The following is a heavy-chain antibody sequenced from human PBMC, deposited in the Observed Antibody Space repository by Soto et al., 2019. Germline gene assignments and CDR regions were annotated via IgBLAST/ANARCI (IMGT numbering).Heavy chain of an antibody. CDR2: ISYDGSNK. V-gene: IGHV3-30-3*01. D-gene: IGHD3-22*01. CDR1: GFTFSSYA. CDR3: AREFYDSSGYLRALDY. Sequence: GGSLRLSCAASGFTFSSYAMHWVRQAPGKGLEWVAVISYDGSNKYYADSVKGRFTISRDNSKNTLYLQMNSLRAEDTAVYYCAREFYDSSGYLRALDYWGQGTLVTVSS. J-gene: IGHJ4*02.